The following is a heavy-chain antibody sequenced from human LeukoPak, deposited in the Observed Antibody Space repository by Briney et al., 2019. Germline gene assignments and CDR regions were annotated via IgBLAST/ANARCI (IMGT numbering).Heavy chain of an antibody. V-gene: IGHV3-11*03. CDR2: IDGSSSRT. Sequence: LSLTCTVSGGSISSSNYYWGWIRQPPGKGLEWLSYIDGSSSRTNYADSVKGRFTISRDNVKNSLYLQMNSLRAEDTAVYFCARRGTDYCTPSSCHPNWFAPWGQGTQVTVSS. CDR3: ARRGTDYCTPSSCHPNWFAP. D-gene: IGHD4-11*01. J-gene: IGHJ5*02. CDR1: GGSISSSNYY.